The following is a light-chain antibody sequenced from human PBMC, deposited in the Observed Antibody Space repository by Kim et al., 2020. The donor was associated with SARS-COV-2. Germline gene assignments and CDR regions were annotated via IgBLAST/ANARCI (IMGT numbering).Light chain of an antibody. V-gene: IGLV1-51*01. J-gene: IGLJ2*01. CDR3: GTWDTSLSAGV. CDR1: TSNIGTNY. Sequence: GQRVPISCSGSTSNIGTNYVSWYQQLPGKAPKLLIYDSNERPSGISDRFSASKSGTSATLGITGLQTGDEAVYYCGTWDTSLSAGVFGGGTQLTVL. CDR2: DSN.